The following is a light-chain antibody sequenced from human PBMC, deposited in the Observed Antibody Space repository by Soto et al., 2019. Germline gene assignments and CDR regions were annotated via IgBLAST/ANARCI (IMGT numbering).Light chain of an antibody. CDR2: KAS. CDR1: QTISSW. CDR3: QHYNSYSEA. V-gene: IGKV1-5*03. J-gene: IGKJ1*01. Sequence: DIQMTQPPSTLSGSVGDRVTITCRASQTISSWLAWYQQKPGKALKLLIYKASTLKSGVPSRFSGGGSGTEFTLTISSLQPDDFATYYCQHYNSYSEAFGQGTKVELK.